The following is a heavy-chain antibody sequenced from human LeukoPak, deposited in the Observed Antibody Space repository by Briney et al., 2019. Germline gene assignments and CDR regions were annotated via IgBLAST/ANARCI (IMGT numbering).Heavy chain of an antibody. J-gene: IGHJ4*02. CDR1: GGSISSYY. CDR3: AGRGARYCSSTSCYPPTIFDY. CDR2: IYYSGST. V-gene: IGHV4-59*01. D-gene: IGHD2-2*01. Sequence: SETLSLTCTVSGGSISSYYWSWIRQPPGKGLAWSGYIYYSGSTNYNPSLKSRVTISVDTSKNQFSLKLSSVTAADTAVYYCAGRGARYCSSTSCYPPTIFDYWGQGTLVTVSS.